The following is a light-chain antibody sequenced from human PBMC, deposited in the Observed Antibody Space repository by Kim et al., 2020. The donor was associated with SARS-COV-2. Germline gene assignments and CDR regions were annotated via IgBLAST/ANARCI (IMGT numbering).Light chain of an antibody. V-gene: IGKV1D-12*01. J-gene: IGKJ4*01. Sequence: DIHMTQSPSSVSASVGDRVTITCRASQGIGSWLAWYQQKPGKAPSLLFYGVTSLQSGVPSRFSGSGSGTDFTLTISNLQPEDFATYYCDQANIFPLTFGGGTKVDIK. CDR3: DQANIFPLT. CDR1: QGIGSW. CDR2: GVT.